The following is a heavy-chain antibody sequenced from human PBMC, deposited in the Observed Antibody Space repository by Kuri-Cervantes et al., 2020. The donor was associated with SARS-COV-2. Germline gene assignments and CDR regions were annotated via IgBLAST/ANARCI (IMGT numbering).Heavy chain of an antibody. CDR3: ARVVIPAALDY. V-gene: IGHV3-48*03. D-gene: IGHD2-2*01. J-gene: IGHJ4*02. Sequence: GGSLRLSCAASGFTSSSYEMNWVRQAPGKGLEWVSYISSSGSTIYYADSVKGRFTISRDNAKNSLYLQMNSLRAEDTAVYYCARVVIPAALDYWGQGTLVTVSS. CDR2: ISSSGSTI. CDR1: GFTSSSYE.